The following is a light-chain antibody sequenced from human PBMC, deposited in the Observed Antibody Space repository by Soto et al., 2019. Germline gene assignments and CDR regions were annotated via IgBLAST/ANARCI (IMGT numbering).Light chain of an antibody. CDR3: SSYTTSSTHWV. V-gene: IGLV2-14*01. Sequence: QSALTQPASVSGSPGQSIIISCTGTSSDVGGYNYVSWYQHHPGKAPKLLIYEVSNRPSGVSNRFSGSKSGNTASLTISGLQAEDEADYYCSSYTTSSTHWVFGGGTKLTVL. J-gene: IGLJ3*02. CDR2: EVS. CDR1: SSDVGGYNY.